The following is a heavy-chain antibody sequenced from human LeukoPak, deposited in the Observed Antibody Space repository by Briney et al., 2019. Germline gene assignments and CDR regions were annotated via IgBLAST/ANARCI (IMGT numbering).Heavy chain of an antibody. D-gene: IGHD3-10*01. CDR1: RFTFSTYN. J-gene: IGHJ6*03. Sequence: GGSLRLSCAASRFTFSTYNMNWVRQAPGKGLEWVSSISTSSSYIYYADSVKGRFTISRDNAKKSLYLQMSSLRAEDTAVYYCAKDVSYAVYYGSGSYYNAGYMDVWGKGTTVTISS. CDR3: AKDVSYAVYYGSGSYYNAGYMDV. CDR2: ISTSSSYI. V-gene: IGHV3-21*04.